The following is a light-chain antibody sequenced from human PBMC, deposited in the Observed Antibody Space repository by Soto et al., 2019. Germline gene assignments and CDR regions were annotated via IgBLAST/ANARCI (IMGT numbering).Light chain of an antibody. CDR1: QSITKS. CDR3: QQSYSAPYT. CDR2: GAS. J-gene: IGKJ2*01. Sequence: DIQMTQSPSSQSASVGDRVTITCRASQSITKSLNWYQHKPRKAPKLLINGASTLQGGVPSRFSGTGSGTDFTLTISSLQPEDFTTYYCQQSYSAPYTFGQGTKLEI. V-gene: IGKV1-39*01.